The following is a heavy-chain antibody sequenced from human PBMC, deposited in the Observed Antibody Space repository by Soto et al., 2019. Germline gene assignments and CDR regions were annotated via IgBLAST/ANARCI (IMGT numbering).Heavy chain of an antibody. CDR3: ATSDWAW. V-gene: IGHV1-3*05. CDR2: IKADNGDT. Sequence: QVHIVQSGPAEKSPGASVRLSCTTSGYIFADYAIHWVRQAPGQGLEWVGWIKADNGDTRYSPKFQGRLSITRDISASTSYMELTGLTPADTGVFFCATSDWAWWGRGTLITVSS. D-gene: IGHD3-9*01. CDR1: GYIFADYA. J-gene: IGHJ4*02.